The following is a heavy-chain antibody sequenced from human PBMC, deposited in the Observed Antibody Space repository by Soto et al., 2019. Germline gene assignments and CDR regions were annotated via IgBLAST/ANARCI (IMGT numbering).Heavy chain of an antibody. CDR3: AREDVNPSGPIYGMDV. J-gene: IGHJ6*02. CDR2: INPNSGGT. CDR1: GYTFTGYY. V-gene: IGHV1-2*02. D-gene: IGHD3-10*01. Sequence: RASVKVSCKASGYTFTGYYMHWVRQAPGQGLEWMGWINPNSGGTNYAQKFQGRVTMTRDTSISTAYMELSRLRSDDTAVYYCAREDVNPSGPIYGMDVWGQGTTVTVSS.